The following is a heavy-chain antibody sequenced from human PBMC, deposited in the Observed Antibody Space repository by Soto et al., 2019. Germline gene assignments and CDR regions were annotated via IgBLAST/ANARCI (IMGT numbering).Heavy chain of an antibody. Sequence: GGSLRLFCAASGFSLSFYNMNWVRQAPGKGLEWVSWISSRSAYIYYADSMQGRLTISRDNAKNSLYLQMNSLRAEDTAVYYCARDISSSDDTDEYYYQYGMDVWGRGTAVTVSS. D-gene: IGHD6-6*01. CDR3: ARDISSSDDTDEYYYQYGMDV. CDR1: GFSLSFYN. V-gene: IGHV3-21*01. J-gene: IGHJ6*02. CDR2: ISSRSAYI.